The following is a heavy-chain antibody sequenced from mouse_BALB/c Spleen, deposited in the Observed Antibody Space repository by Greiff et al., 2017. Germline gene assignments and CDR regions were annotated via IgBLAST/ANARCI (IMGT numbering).Heavy chain of an antibody. CDR3: ARKDYFDY. Sequence: EVKLMESGGGLVQPGGSRKLSCAASGFTFSSFGMHWVRQAPEKGLEWVAYISSGSSNIYYADTVKGRVTISRDNPKNTLFLQMTSLRSEDTAMYYCARKDYFDYWGQGTTLTVSS. CDR1: GFTFSSFG. V-gene: IGHV5-17*02. CDR2: ISSGSSNI. J-gene: IGHJ2*01.